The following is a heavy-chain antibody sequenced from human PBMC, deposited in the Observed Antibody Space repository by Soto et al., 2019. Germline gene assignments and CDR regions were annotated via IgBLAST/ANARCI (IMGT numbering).Heavy chain of an antibody. Sequence: GGSLRLSCATSGFTFSSFAMSWVRQAPGKGLEWVSGISAGGGYIYYADSVKGRFSLSRDNSKNTMYLQMSSLRAEDTAVYYCAKDQGSSWYEIDYWGQGTLVTVSS. J-gene: IGHJ4*02. D-gene: IGHD6-13*01. CDR1: GFTFSSFA. V-gene: IGHV3-23*01. CDR3: AKDQGSSWYEIDY. CDR2: ISAGGGYI.